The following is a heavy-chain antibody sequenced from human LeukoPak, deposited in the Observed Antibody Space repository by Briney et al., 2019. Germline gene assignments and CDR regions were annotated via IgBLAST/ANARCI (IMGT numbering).Heavy chain of an antibody. V-gene: IGHV4-34*01. CDR1: GGSFSGNY. Sequence: PSETLSLTCGVRGGSFSGNYWSWIRQSPGKGLDAIGEIYQTKYTTYNPSLKSRVTIWADTSVNQLSLTVTSVTAADTAIYYCARIRCSPGDDSCYNYWGRGTLVTVSS. CDR2: IYQTKYT. D-gene: IGHD2-21*01. CDR3: ARIRCSPGDDSCYNY. J-gene: IGHJ4*02.